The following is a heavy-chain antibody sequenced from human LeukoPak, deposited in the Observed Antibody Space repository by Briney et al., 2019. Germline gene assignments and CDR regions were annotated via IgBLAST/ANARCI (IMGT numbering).Heavy chain of an antibody. CDR1: GLTFSNYG. D-gene: IGHD2-2*01. V-gene: IGHV3-33*01. J-gene: IGHJ3*02. Sequence: GGSLRLSCAASGLTFSNYGMHWVRQAPGKGLEWVAFIWYDGSNKYYADSVKGRFTISRDNSKNTLYLRMNSLRAEDTAVYYCARDRGYCSSISCYYAFDIWGQGTMVTVSS. CDR3: ARDRGYCSSISCYYAFDI. CDR2: IWYDGSNK.